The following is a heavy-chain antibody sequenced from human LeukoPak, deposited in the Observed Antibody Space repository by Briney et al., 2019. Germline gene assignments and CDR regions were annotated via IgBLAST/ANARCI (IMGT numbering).Heavy chain of an antibody. D-gene: IGHD6-25*01. CDR3: ARHSGIAADGADFDY. CDR2: IYYSGST. J-gene: IGHJ4*02. Sequence: PSETLSLTCTVSGGSISSYYWSWIRQPPGKGLEWIGYIYYSGSTNYNPSLKSRVTISVDTSKNQFSLKLSSVTAADTAVYYCARHSGIAADGADFDYWGQGTLVTVSS. CDR1: GGSISSYY. V-gene: IGHV4-59*08.